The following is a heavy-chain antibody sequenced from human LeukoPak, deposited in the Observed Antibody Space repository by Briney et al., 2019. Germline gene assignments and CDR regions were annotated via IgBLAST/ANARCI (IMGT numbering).Heavy chain of an antibody. D-gene: IGHD6-19*01. Sequence: GGSLRLSCAASGLISCRYWMSWVRQAPGKGLEWVANIKQDGSEKYYVDSVKGRFTVSRDKAKNSLYLKMNSLRAEDTAVYYCAREAGTGDYWGQGTLVTVSA. CDR2: IKQDGSEK. CDR1: GLISCRYW. V-gene: IGHV3-7*01. CDR3: AREAGTGDY. J-gene: IGHJ4*02.